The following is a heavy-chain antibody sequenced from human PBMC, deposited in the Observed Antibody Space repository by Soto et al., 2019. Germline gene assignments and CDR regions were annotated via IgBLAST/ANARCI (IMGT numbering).Heavy chain of an antibody. CDR1: GYSFSTHA. V-gene: IGHV1-3*01. CDR2: INSVNDHT. Sequence: ASVQVSCKVSGYSFSTHAMHWVRQAPGQGLEWVGWINSVNDHTIYSEKFQGRVTITRDTSASTAYMELSSLRSEDTAVYYCARDFSMVVVAPGYRGQGTLVTVSS. CDR3: ARDFSMVVVAPGY. J-gene: IGHJ4*02. D-gene: IGHD2-21*01.